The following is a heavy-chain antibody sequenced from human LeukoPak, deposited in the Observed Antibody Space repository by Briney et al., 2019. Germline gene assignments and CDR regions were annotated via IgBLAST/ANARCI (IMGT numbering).Heavy chain of an antibody. V-gene: IGHV4-34*01. J-gene: IGHJ4*02. CDR2: INHSGST. CDR1: GGSFSGYY. CDR3: ARAFGNTNDY. Sequence: SETLSLTCAVYGGSFSGYYWSWIRQPPGKGLEWIGEINHSGSTNYNPSLKSRVTISVDTSKNQFSLKLSSVTAADTAVYYCARAFGNTNDYWGQGTLVTVSS. D-gene: IGHD1-1*01.